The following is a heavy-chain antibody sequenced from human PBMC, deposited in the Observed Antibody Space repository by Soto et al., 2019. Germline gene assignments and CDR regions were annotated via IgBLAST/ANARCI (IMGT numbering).Heavy chain of an antibody. CDR1: GFTFVNYW. D-gene: IGHD2-8*01. J-gene: IGHJ3*02. V-gene: IGHV3-7*05. Sequence: ELVESGGGSVQPGGSLRLSCAASGFTFVNYWMNWVRHAAGKGLGWVANINVDGSEKYFVDSVRGRFNISRDKAKNSLYLQMNSLRAEDAAVYYCARDIMGGTFDIWCQGTMVTVSS. CDR2: INVDGSEK. CDR3: ARDIMGGTFDI.